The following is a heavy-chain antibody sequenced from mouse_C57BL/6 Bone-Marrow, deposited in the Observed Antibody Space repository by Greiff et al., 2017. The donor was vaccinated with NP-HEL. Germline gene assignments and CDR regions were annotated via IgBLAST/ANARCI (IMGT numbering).Heavy chain of an antibody. CDR3: TRGRHHYGSSYAMDY. V-gene: IGHV5-9-1*02. CDR1: GFTFSSYA. Sequence: EVQLVESGEGLVKPGGSLKLSCAASGFTFSSYAMSWVRQTPEKRLEWVAYISSGGDYIYYADTVKGRFTISRDNARNTLYLQMSSLKSEDTAMYYCTRGRHHYGSSYAMDYWGQGTSVTVSS. CDR2: ISSGGDYI. J-gene: IGHJ4*01. D-gene: IGHD1-1*01.